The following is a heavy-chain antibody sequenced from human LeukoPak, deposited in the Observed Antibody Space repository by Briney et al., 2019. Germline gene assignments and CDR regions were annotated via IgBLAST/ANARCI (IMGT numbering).Heavy chain of an antibody. Sequence: ASVKVSCKASGYTFTSYAMHWVRQAPGQRLEWMGWINAGNGNTKYSQKFQGRVTITRDTSASTAYMELSSLRSEDTAVYYCARDPLESLVVPAAIHWFDPWGQGTLVTVSS. J-gene: IGHJ5*02. V-gene: IGHV1-3*01. CDR3: ARDPLESLVVPAAIHWFDP. CDR1: GYTFTSYA. D-gene: IGHD2-2*01. CDR2: INAGNGNT.